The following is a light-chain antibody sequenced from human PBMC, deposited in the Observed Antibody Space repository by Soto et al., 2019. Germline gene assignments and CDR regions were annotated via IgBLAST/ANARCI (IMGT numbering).Light chain of an antibody. Sequence: DIQMTHSPSTVSAPLGDRVTXTCRASQSISSWLAWYQEKPGKANKLMIYKASRLESGVTSRLSGSGSGTEFTLTISSLQPDDFATYYCQQYNSYPWTFGQGTKVDIK. J-gene: IGKJ1*01. V-gene: IGKV1-5*03. CDR3: QQYNSYPWT. CDR2: KAS. CDR1: QSISSW.